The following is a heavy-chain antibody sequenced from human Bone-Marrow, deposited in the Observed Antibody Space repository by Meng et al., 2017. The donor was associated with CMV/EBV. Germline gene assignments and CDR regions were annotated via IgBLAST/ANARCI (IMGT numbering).Heavy chain of an antibody. CDR2: INHSGSA. D-gene: IGHD7-27*01. V-gene: IGHV4-34*01. J-gene: IGHJ6*02. CDR1: GGSFGSFY. Sequence: GPLILSSAASGGSFGSFYWCWSRHPPGKGLEWVGAINHSGSANYNSSLKSRVTISPDTSNNQFSPRLTSVTAADTAVYYCASSLSGDLGGAYYYYALDIWGQGTTVTVSS. CDR3: ASSLSGDLGGAYYYYALDI.